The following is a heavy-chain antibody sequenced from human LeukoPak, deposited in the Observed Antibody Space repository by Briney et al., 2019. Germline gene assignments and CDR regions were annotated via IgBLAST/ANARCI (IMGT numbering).Heavy chain of an antibody. CDR3: ARDLYYYASGSYARPYYFDY. CDR1: GYTFTGYY. CDR2: INPNSGGT. D-gene: IGHD3-10*01. J-gene: IGHJ4*02. Sequence: GASVKVSCKASGYTFTGYYIHWVRQAPGQGLEWMGWINPNSGGTNYAQKFQGRVTMTRDTSISTAYMELSRLTPDDTAVYYCARDLYYYASGSYARPYYFDYWGQGTLVTVSS. V-gene: IGHV1-2*02.